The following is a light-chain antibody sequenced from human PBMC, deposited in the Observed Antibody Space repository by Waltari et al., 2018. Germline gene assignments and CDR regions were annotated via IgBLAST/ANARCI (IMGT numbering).Light chain of an antibody. CDR3: QSFDNNLRAWV. J-gene: IGLJ3*02. V-gene: IGLV1-40*01. Sequence: QSVLTQPPSVSGAPGQRVTISCTGGSSNLGAPYPVPWYQHLPGTAPKLLIYGNTNRPSGIPDRFSASMSGVSASLAITGLQPEDEADYYCQSFDNNLRAWVFGGGTKVTVL. CDR1: SSNLGAPYP. CDR2: GNT.